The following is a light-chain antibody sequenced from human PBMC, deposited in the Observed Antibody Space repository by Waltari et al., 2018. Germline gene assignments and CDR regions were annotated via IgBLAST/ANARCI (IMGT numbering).Light chain of an antibody. J-gene: IGKJ1*01. CDR1: QSVSKY. Sequence: EVVLTQSQGTLSLSPGERATLSCRASQSVSKYLAWYQQRPGQAPRLLIYAASTRATGVPDRFSGSGFGTDFSLTISRLEPEDFAVYYCQNHERLPATFSQGTKVEIK. V-gene: IGKV3-20*01. CDR3: QNHERLPAT. CDR2: AAS.